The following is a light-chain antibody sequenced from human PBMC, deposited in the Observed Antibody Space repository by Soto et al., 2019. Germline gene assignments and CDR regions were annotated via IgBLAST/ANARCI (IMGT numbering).Light chain of an antibody. CDR3: GSYRSSSTPYV. J-gene: IGLJ1*01. Sequence: QSALTLPASVSGSPGQSITISCTGTSSDVGGYNYVSWYQQHPGKAPKLVIYEVSNRPSGFSDRFSASKSGNTASLTISGLXPEDEADYYCGSYRSSSTPYVFGTGTKVTVL. CDR1: SSDVGGYNY. V-gene: IGLV2-14*01. CDR2: EVS.